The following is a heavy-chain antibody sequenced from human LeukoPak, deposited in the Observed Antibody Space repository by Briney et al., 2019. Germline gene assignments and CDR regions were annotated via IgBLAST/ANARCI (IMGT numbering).Heavy chain of an antibody. CDR3: ARPATYDPNAFDI. CDR1: GYTFTSYD. D-gene: IGHD5-12*01. J-gene: IGHJ3*02. CDR2: MNPNSGNT. V-gene: IGHV1-8*03. Sequence: ASVKVSCKASGYTFTSYDINWVRQATRQGLEWMGWMNPNSGNTGYAQKFQGRVTITRNTSISTAYMELSSLRSEDTAVYHCARPATYDPNAFDIWGQGTMVTVSS.